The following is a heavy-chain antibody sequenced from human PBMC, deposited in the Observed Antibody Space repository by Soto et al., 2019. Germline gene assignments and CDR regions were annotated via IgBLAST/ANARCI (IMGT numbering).Heavy chain of an antibody. CDR1: GGSISSYY. CDR3: VRSYSYDSSCDAYYFDY. CDR2: IYYSGST. V-gene: IGHV4-59*01. J-gene: IGHJ4*02. D-gene: IGHD3-22*01. Sequence: SSETLSLTCTVSGGSISSYYWSWIRQPPGKGLEWMGNIYYSGSTNYNPSLKSPVTISLATSKDQSYLKLSSVTAADRAVDYCVRSYSYDSSCDAYYFDYWGQGTLVTVSS.